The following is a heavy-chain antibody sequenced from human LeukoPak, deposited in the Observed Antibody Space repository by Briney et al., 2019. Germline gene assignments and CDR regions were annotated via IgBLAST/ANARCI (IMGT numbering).Heavy chain of an antibody. V-gene: IGHV3-48*04. CDR1: GFTFSSYS. D-gene: IGHD3-10*01. Sequence: GGSLRLSCAASGFTFSSYSMNWVRQAPGKGLEWVSYISSSSSTIYYADSVKGRFTISRDNAKNSLYLQMNSLRAEDTAVYYCARVCGSGSDAFDIWGQGTLVTVSS. J-gene: IGHJ3*02. CDR3: ARVCGSGSDAFDI. CDR2: ISSSSSTI.